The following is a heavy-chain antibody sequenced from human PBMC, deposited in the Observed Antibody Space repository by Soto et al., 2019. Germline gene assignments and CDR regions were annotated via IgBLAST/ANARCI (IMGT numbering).Heavy chain of an antibody. V-gene: IGHV4-30-4*01. D-gene: IGHD3-22*01. CDR2: VYYSGTT. Sequence: SETLSLTCTVSGASINNNDYYWSWIRQTPGKGLEWIGYVYYSGTTDYIPSLKSRLSMSIDKSQNQFTLKLNPVTAADMATYYCARMSYFYDKWYFDLWGRGTLVTVSS. CDR1: GASINNNDYY. CDR3: ARMSYFYDKWYFDL. J-gene: IGHJ2*01.